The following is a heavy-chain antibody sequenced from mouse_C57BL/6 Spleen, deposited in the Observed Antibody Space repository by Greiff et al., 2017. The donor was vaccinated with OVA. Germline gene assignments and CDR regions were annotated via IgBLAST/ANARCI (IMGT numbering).Heavy chain of an antibody. CDR3: ARSGYGEDWYFDV. CDR1: GYAFSSSW. Sequence: VQGVESGPELVKPGASVKISCKASGYAFSSSWMNWVKQRPGKGLEWIGRIYPGDGDTNYNGKFKGKATLTADKSSSTAYMQLSSLTSEDSAVYFCARSGYGEDWYFDVWGTGTTVTVSS. D-gene: IGHD3-1*01. J-gene: IGHJ1*03. V-gene: IGHV1-82*01. CDR2: IYPGDGDT.